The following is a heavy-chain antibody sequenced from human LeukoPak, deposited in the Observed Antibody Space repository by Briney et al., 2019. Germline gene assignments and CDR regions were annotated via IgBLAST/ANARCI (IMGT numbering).Heavy chain of an antibody. D-gene: IGHD6-13*01. J-gene: IGHJ4*02. CDR3: AREMGGRQLGFDY. V-gene: IGHV3-7*01. CDR1: GFTFSSYW. CDR2: IKHDGSVQ. Sequence: GGSLRLSCAASGFTFSSYWMSWVRQAPGKGLEWVANIKHDGSVQYCVDSVKGRFTISRDNAKNSLYLQMNSLRAEDTAVYYCAREMGGRQLGFDYWGQGTLVTVSS.